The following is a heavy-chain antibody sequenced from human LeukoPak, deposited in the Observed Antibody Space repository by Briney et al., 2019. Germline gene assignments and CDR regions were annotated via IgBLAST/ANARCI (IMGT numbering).Heavy chain of an antibody. CDR1: GFTFSSYW. D-gene: IGHD3-10*01. Sequence: GGSLRLSYAASGFTFSSYWMHWVRQAPGKGLVWVSRINSDGSSTSYADSVKGRFSISRDNAKNTLYLQMNSLRAEDTAVYYCARVSYYYGSESYRPMAVYYFDYWGQGTLVTVSS. CDR3: ARVSYYYGSESYRPMAVYYFDY. J-gene: IGHJ4*02. CDR2: INSDGSST. V-gene: IGHV3-74*01.